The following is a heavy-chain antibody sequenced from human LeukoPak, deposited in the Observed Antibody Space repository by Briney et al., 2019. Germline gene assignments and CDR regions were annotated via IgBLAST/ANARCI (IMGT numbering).Heavy chain of an antibody. Sequence: QPGRSLRLSCAASGFTFSSYGMHWVRQAPGKGLEWVAVIWYDGSNKYYADSVKARFTISRDNSKNTRYLPMNSLRAEDTAVYYCARELYASGSYLTGGYYYYGMDVWGQGTTVTVSS. D-gene: IGHD3-10*01. J-gene: IGHJ6*02. V-gene: IGHV3-33*01. CDR2: IWYDGSNK. CDR1: GFTFSSYG. CDR3: ARELYASGSYLTGGYYYYGMDV.